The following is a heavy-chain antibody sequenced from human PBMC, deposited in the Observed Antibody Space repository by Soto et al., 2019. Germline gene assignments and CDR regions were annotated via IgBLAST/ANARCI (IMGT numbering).Heavy chain of an antibody. J-gene: IGHJ6*02. Sequence: EVQLVESGGGLVQPGGSLRLSCAASGFTFSSYSMNWVRQAPGKGLEWVSYISSSSSTIYYADSVKGRFTISRDNAKNSLYLQMNSLRDEDTAVYYCARDGDSSSWLYYYYGMDVWGQGTTVTVSS. CDR3: ARDGDSSSWLYYYYGMDV. CDR2: ISSSSSTI. D-gene: IGHD6-13*01. CDR1: GFTFSSYS. V-gene: IGHV3-48*02.